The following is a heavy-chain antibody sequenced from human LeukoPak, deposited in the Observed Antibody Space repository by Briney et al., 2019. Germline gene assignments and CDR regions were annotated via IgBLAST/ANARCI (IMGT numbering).Heavy chain of an antibody. D-gene: IGHD3-9*01. V-gene: IGHV4-34*01. Sequence: KPSETLSLTCAVYGGSFSGYYRSWIRQPPGKGLEWIGDINHSGSTNYNSSLKSRVTMSVDTSKNQFSLKLTSVTAADTAVYYCASLTYYDILRPWGQGTLVTVSS. J-gene: IGHJ5*02. CDR1: GGSFSGYY. CDR3: ASLTYYDILRP. CDR2: INHSGST.